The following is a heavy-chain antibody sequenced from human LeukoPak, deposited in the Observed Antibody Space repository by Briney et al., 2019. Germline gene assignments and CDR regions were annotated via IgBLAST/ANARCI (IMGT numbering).Heavy chain of an antibody. Sequence: GESLKISCKGSGYSFTNYWIGWVRQMPGKGLEWMGIIYPGDSDTRYSPSFQGQVTISADKSISTAYLQWSSLKASDTAMYYCASHHYDSSGYYYGMDVWGQGTTVTVSS. V-gene: IGHV5-51*01. D-gene: IGHD3-22*01. J-gene: IGHJ6*02. CDR1: GYSFTNYW. CDR3: ASHHYDSSGYYYGMDV. CDR2: IYPGDSDT.